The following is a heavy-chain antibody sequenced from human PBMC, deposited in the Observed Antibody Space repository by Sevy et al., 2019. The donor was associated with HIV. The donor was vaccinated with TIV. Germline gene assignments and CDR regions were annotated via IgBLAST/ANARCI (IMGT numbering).Heavy chain of an antibody. CDR3: ARPGAAAGGYYYYYMDV. D-gene: IGHD6-13*01. CDR2: IYYSGST. CDR1: AGSISSSSYY. V-gene: IGHV4-39*01. Sequence: SETLSLTCTVSAGSISSSSYYWGWIRQPPGKGLEWIGSIYYSGSTYYNPSLKSRVTISVDTSKNQFSLKLSSVTAADTAVYYCARPGAAAGGYYYYYMDVWGKGTTVTVSS. J-gene: IGHJ6*03.